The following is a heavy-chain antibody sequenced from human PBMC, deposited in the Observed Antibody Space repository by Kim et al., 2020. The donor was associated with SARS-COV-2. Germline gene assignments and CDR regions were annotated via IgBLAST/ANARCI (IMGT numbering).Heavy chain of an antibody. V-gene: IGHV3-74*01. CDR2: INSDGSST. J-gene: IGHJ6*02. D-gene: IGHD3-3*01. CDR3: ARGSRYYDFWSGYRRYYYYGMDV. Sequence: GGSLRLSCAASGFTFSSYWMHWVRQAPGKGLVWVSRINSDGSSTSYADSVKGRFTISRDNAKNTLYLQMNSLRAEDTAVYYCARGSRYYDFWSGYRRYYYYGMDVWGQGTTVTVSS. CDR1: GFTFSSYW.